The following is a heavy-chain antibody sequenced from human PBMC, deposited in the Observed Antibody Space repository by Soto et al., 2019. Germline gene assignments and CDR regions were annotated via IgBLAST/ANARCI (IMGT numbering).Heavy chain of an antibody. V-gene: IGHV3-33*01. D-gene: IGHD3-16*01. CDR3: ARGVVEGYYYYYMDV. J-gene: IGHJ6*03. CDR2: IWYDGSNK. Sequence: GGSLRLSCAASGFTFSSYGMHWVRQAPGKGLEWVAVIWYDGSNKYYADSVKGRFTISRDNSKNTLYLQMNSLRAEDTAVYYCARGVVEGYYYYYMDVWGKGTTVTVSS. CDR1: GFTFSSYG.